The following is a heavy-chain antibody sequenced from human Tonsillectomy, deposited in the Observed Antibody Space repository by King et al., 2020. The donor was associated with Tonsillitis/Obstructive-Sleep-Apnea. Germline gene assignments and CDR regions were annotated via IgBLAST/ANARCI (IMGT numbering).Heavy chain of an antibody. J-gene: IGHJ4*02. CDR2: IYPGDSDA. CDR3: ARQFVDDYFDY. Sequence: QLVQSGAEVKKPGASLKISCTGSGYSFNTYWIGWVRQMPGKGLEWMGVIYPGDSDARYSPSFQGQVTISADKSINTAYLQWSSLKASDTAVYYCARQFVDDYFDYWGQGTLLTVSS. D-gene: IGHD3-16*01. V-gene: IGHV5-51*01. CDR1: GYSFNTYW.